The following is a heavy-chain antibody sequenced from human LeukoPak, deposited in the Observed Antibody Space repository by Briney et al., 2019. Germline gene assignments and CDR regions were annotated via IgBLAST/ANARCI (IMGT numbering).Heavy chain of an antibody. CDR2: IIPIFGTA. Sequence: SVKVSCKASGGTFSSCAISWVRQAPGQGLEWMGGIIPIFGTANYAQKFQGRVTITADESTSTAYMELSSLRSEDTAVYYCAGDIVVVPAATGGWFDPWGQGTLVTVSS. D-gene: IGHD2-2*01. V-gene: IGHV1-69*01. CDR3: AGDIVVVPAATGGWFDP. J-gene: IGHJ5*02. CDR1: GGTFSSCA.